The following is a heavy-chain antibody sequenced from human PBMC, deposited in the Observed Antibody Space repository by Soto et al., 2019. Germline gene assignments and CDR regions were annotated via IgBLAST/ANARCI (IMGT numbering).Heavy chain of an antibody. CDR2: IYAGGGT. D-gene: IGHD1-26*01. V-gene: IGHV3-66*01. CDR1: GVTVSSNY. Sequence: EVQLEESGGGLVQPGGSLRLSCVVSGVTVSSNYISWVRQAPGKGLEWVSVIYAGGGTYHADSVRGRFTISRDNSKNTVYLQMNNLRVEDTAVYYCARDAGIVLGGQWGQGTLVTVSS. CDR3: ARDAGIVLGGQ. J-gene: IGHJ4*02.